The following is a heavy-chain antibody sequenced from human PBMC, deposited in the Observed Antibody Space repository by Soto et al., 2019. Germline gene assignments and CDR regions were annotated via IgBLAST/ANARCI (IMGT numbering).Heavy chain of an antibody. J-gene: IGHJ5*02. CDR3: ARDGGGMDDSSGYPSWFDP. D-gene: IGHD3-22*01. Sequence: QVQLQESGPGLVKPSQTLSLTCTVSGGSISSGGYYWSWIRQHPGKGLEWIGYIYYSGSTYYNPSLKSRVTISVDTSKNQFSLKLSSVTAADTAVYYCARDGGGMDDSSGYPSWFDPWGQGTLVTVSS. CDR2: IYYSGST. V-gene: IGHV4-31*03. CDR1: GGSISSGGYY.